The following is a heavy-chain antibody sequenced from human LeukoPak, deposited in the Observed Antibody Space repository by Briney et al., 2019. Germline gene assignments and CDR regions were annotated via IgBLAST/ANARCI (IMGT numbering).Heavy chain of an antibody. Sequence: GGSLRLSCVASQFTFKNYWMHWVRQAPGRGLVWLSYISPDGSSTRYADSVRGRFTISRDNAKNTLYLQMNSLRAEDTAVYFCATAWSYWGQGTLVTVS. D-gene: IGHD2-21*02. CDR1: QFTFKNYW. J-gene: IGHJ4*02. CDR2: ISPDGSST. CDR3: ATAWSY. V-gene: IGHV3-74*01.